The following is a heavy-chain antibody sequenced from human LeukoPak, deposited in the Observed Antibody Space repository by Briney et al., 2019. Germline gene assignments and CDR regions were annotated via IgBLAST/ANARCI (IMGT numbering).Heavy chain of an antibody. J-gene: IGHJ4*02. CDR3: ITDLSRYHYDGSDRY. V-gene: IGHV3-15*07. Sequence: GGSLRLSCAASGFTFSNAWMNWVRQAPGKGLEWVGRIKSKTDGGTTDYAAPVKGRFTISRDDSKNTLYMQMNRLKTEDTAVYYCITDLSRYHYDGSDRYWGQGTLVTVSS. D-gene: IGHD3-22*01. CDR1: GFTFSNAW. CDR2: IKSKTDGGTT.